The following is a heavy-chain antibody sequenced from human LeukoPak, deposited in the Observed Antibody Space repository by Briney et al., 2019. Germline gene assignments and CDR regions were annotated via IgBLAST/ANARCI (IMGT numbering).Heavy chain of an antibody. J-gene: IGHJ6*04. CDR3: ARDAGHGMDV. CDR2: IKQDGSEK. Sequence: GGSPRLSCAASGFTFSVYWMTWVRQAPGKGLEWVGNIKQDGSEKYYVDSVKGRFTFSRDNAQNSLYLQMNSLRADDTAVYYCARDAGHGMDVWGKGTTVTVSS. CDR1: GFTFSVYW. V-gene: IGHV3-7*03.